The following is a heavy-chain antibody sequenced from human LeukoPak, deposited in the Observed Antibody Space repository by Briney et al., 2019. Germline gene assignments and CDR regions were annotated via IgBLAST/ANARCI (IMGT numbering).Heavy chain of an antibody. D-gene: IGHD3-9*01. V-gene: IGHV4-59*08. Sequence: SDTLSLTCTVSGRSISSYHWSWIRHPPGKGLEWIGYIYYSGSTNYNPSLTSGVTISVDKSKNQFSLKLSSVTAADTTVYYWARLTRYFDWLYGMDVWGQGTTVTVSS. J-gene: IGHJ6*02. CDR2: IYYSGST. CDR1: GRSISSYH. CDR3: ARLTRYFDWLYGMDV.